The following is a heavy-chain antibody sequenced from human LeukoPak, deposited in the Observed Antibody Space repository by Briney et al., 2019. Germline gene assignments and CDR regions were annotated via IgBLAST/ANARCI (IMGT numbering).Heavy chain of an antibody. J-gene: IGHJ5*02. CDR2: ISAYNGNT. V-gene: IGHV1-18*01. CDR3: ARLRDSSGYGWFDP. Sequence: ASVKVSCKASGYTFTSSGISWVRQAPGQGLEWMGWISAYNGNTNYAQKLQGRVTMTTDTSTSTAYMELRSLRSDDTAVYYCARLRDSSGYGWFDPWAQGTLVTVSS. D-gene: IGHD3-22*01. CDR1: GYTFTSSG.